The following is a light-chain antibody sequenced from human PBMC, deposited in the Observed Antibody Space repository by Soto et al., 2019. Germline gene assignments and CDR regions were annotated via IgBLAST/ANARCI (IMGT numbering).Light chain of an antibody. CDR2: CAS. Sequence: EIVLTQSPGTLSLSPGERATLSCRASQSVSNNYLAWYQQKPGQAPRLLIYCASNRATGIPDRFSGSGSATDFTLTISRLEPVDFAVYFCQQSGSSPLTFDGGTKVDIK. CDR1: QSVSNNY. V-gene: IGKV3-20*01. CDR3: QQSGSSPLT. J-gene: IGKJ4*01.